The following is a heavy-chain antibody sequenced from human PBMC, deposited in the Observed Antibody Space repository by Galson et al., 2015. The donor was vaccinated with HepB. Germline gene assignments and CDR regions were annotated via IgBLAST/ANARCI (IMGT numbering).Heavy chain of an antibody. Sequence: SETLSLTCAVYGGSFSGYYWSWIRQPPGKGLEWIGEINHSGSTNYNPSLKSRVTISVDTSKNQFSLKLSSVTAADTAVYYCARAVVAATLDYWGQGTLVTVSS. V-gene: IGHV4-34*01. CDR2: INHSGST. CDR1: GGSFSGYY. J-gene: IGHJ4*02. CDR3: ARAVVAATLDY. D-gene: IGHD2-15*01.